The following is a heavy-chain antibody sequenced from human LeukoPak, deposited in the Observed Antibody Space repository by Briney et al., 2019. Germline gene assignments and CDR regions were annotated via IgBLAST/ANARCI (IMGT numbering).Heavy chain of an antibody. CDR1: GGTFSSYA. Sequence: SVKVSCKASGGTFSSYAISWVRQAPGQGLGWMGGIIPIFGTANYAQKFQGRVTMTRNTSISTAYMELSSLRSEDTAVYYCASSRGYVSGFDYWGQGTLVTVSS. D-gene: IGHD3-16*01. J-gene: IGHJ4*02. V-gene: IGHV1-69*05. CDR3: ASSRGYVSGFDY. CDR2: IIPIFGTA.